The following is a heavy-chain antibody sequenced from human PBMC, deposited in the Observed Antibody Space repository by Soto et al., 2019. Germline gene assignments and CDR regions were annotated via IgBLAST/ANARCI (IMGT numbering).Heavy chain of an antibody. CDR2: TYYRSKWYS. J-gene: IGHJ4*02. Sequence: CALSGDSVSGNSATWNWIRQSPSRGLEWLGRTYYRSKWYSDYAVSVKSRITINPDTSKNQFSLQLNSVTPEDTAVYYCARAAYSGSYQGYFDYWGQGTLVTVSS. CDR1: GDSVSGNSAT. D-gene: IGHD1-26*01. V-gene: IGHV6-1*01. CDR3: ARAAYSGSYQGYFDY.